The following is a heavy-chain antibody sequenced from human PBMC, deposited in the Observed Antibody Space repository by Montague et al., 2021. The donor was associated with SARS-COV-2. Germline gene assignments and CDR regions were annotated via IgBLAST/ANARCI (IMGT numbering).Heavy chain of an antibody. V-gene: IGHV4-59*04. CDR1: GGSISRYS. CDR3: ARPLVRGVPKAFDI. Sequence: SETLSLTCTVSGGSISRYSWTWIRQPPGKGLEWVGNIYYSGTTFINPSLESRVTISVDASKNQFSLNLTSVTAADTAVYYCARPLVRGVPKAFDIWGHGALVIVPS. CDR2: IYYSGTT. D-gene: IGHD3-10*01. J-gene: IGHJ3*02.